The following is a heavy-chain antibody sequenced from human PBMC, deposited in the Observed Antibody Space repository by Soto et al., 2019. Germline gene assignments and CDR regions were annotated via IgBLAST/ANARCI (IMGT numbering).Heavy chain of an antibody. Sequence: GSLRPSCAASGFTFSSYAMHWVRQAPGKGLEWVAVISYDGSNKYYADSVKGRFTISRDNSKNTLYLQMNSLRAEDTAVYYCARDEGDYDFWSGQSLYGMDVWGQGTTVTAP. CDR3: ARDEGDYDFWSGQSLYGMDV. CDR2: ISYDGSNK. J-gene: IGHJ6*02. CDR1: GFTFSSYA. D-gene: IGHD3-3*01. V-gene: IGHV3-30-3*01.